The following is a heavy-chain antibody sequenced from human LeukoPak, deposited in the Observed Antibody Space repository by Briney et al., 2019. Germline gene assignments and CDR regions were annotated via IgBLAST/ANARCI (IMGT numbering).Heavy chain of an antibody. CDR1: GFSLNTGGGG. CDR2: IYWGDDK. V-gene: IGHV2-5*02. Sequence: SGPTLVKPTQTLTLTCTFSGFSLNTGGGGVGWIRQPPGRALEWLAVIYWGDDKRYSPSLKSRLTITKDTSKNQVVLRMTNMDPVDTATYFCAHRSVSAASFDYWGQGTLVTVSS. J-gene: IGHJ4*02. CDR3: AHRSVSAASFDY. D-gene: IGHD6-13*01.